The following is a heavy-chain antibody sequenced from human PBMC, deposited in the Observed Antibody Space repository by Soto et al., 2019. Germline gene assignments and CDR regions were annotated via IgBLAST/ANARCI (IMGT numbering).Heavy chain of an antibody. V-gene: IGHV1-69*01. CDR3: ASLDSSGYYSIDY. D-gene: IGHD3-22*01. Sequence: SVKLTCKDSGGSLSSYASSWVRQAHGQGLEWMGGIIPIFGTANYAQKFQGRVTITADESTSTAYMELSSLRSEDTAVYYCASLDSSGYYSIDYWGQGTLVPGSS. J-gene: IGHJ4*02. CDR1: GGSLSSYA. CDR2: IIPIFGTA.